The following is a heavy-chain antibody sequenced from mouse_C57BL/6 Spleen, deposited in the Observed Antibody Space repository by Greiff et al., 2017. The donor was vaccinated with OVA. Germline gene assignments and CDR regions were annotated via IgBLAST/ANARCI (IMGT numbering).Heavy chain of an antibody. V-gene: IGHV1-81*01. Sequence: QVQLQQSGAELARPGASVKLSCKASGYTFTSYGISWVKQRTGQGLEWIGEIYPRSGNTYYNEKFKGKATLTADKSSSTAYMELRSLTSEDSAVYYCARSITYEYDEGYYSMDYWGQGTSVTVSS. CDR3: ARSITYEYDEGYYSMDY. CDR2: IYPRSGNT. D-gene: IGHD2-4*01. J-gene: IGHJ4*01. CDR1: GYTFTSYG.